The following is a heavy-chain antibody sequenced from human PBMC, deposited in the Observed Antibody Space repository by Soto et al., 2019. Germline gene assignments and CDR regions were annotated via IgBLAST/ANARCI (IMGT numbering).Heavy chain of an antibody. CDR2: ISYDGSNK. CDR1: GFTFSSYG. Sequence: LRLSCAASGFTFSSYGMHWFRQAPGKGLEWVAVISYDGSNKYYADSVKGRFTISRDNSKNTLYLQMNSLRAEDTAVYYCARDVSFNRGWLLTYYGMGVWGQGTTVTVSS. D-gene: IGHD3-22*01. J-gene: IGHJ6*02. V-gene: IGHV3-30*03. CDR3: ARDVSFNRGWLLTYYGMGV.